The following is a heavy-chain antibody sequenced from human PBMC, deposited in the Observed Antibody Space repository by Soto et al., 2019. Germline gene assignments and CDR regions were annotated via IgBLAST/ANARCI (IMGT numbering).Heavy chain of an antibody. CDR3: ERHYSSRSRKCFDP. J-gene: IGHJ5*02. V-gene: IGHV4-39*01. CDR2: IYYSGST. Sequence: SETLSFSCSVSGGSINSSSYFWGWVRQPPGKGLEWIGSIYYSGSTYYNPSLRSRVTISVDTSKNQFSLKLSSVTAADTAVFSCERHYSSRSRKCFDPSCQSLLVTAST. D-gene: IGHD6-19*01. CDR1: GGSINSSSYF.